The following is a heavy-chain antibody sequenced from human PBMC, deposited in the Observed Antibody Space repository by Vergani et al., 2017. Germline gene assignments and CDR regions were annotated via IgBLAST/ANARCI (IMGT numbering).Heavy chain of an antibody. V-gene: IGHV1-46*03. D-gene: IGHD3-9*01. CDR2: INPSGGNT. CDR3: ARGDYGMLTGYRY. J-gene: IGHJ4*02. CDR1: GYTFSNYY. Sequence: QVQVVQSGAEVKKSGASVKVSCKTSGYTFSNYYMHWVRQAPGQGLEWMGIINPSGGNTNYAQKFQGRATMTRDTSTSTVYMGLGSLRSEDTAIYYCARGDYGMLTGYRYWGQGTLVTVSA.